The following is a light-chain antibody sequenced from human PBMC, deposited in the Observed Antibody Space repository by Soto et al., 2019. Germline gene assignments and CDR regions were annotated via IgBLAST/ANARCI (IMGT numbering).Light chain of an antibody. J-gene: IGLJ2*01. Sequence: QAVVTQSPSASASLGASVKLTCTLSSGHSSYAIAWHQQQPEKGPRYLMKLNSDGSHSKGDGIPDRFSGSSSGAERYLTISSLQSEDEADYYCQTWGTGNVVFGGGIKVTVL. CDR1: SGHSSYA. CDR2: LNSDGSH. V-gene: IGLV4-69*01. CDR3: QTWGTGNVV.